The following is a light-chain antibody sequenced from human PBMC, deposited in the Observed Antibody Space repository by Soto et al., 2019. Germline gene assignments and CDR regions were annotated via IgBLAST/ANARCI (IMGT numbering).Light chain of an antibody. CDR1: QSISKW. J-gene: IGKJ1*01. CDR2: DAS. CDR3: QQYSTFPRT. Sequence: DVQMTQYPSTLSASVGDIVFITWRAIQSISKWLAWYQQKPGRAPNFLIYDASTLGSGVPSRFSGSGSGTEFTLTITNLQPDDFATFYCQQYSTFPRTFGQRTNVDI. V-gene: IGKV1-5*01.